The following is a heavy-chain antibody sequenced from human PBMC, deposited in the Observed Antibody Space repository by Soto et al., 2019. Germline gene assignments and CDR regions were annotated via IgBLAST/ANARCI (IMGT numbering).Heavy chain of an antibody. Sequence: ASVKVSCKASGYTFTSYDINWVRQATGQGLEWMGWMNPNSGNTGYAQKFQGRVTMTRNTSISTAYMELSSLRSEDTAVYYCARGYGERKYYYYGMDVWGQGTRVTVSS. V-gene: IGHV1-8*01. CDR3: ARGYGERKYYYYGMDV. D-gene: IGHD4-17*01. CDR1: GYTFTSYD. CDR2: MNPNSGNT. J-gene: IGHJ6*02.